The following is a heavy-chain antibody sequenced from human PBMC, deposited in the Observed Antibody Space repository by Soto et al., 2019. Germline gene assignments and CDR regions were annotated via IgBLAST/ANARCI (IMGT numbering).Heavy chain of an antibody. V-gene: IGHV1-3*01. D-gene: IGHD2-15*01. Sequence: ASVKVSCKASGYTFTSYAMHWVRQAPGQRLEWMGWINAGNGNTKYSQKFQGRVTITRDTSASTAYMELSSLRSEDTAVYYCARGHCSGGSCYTYDYWGQGTLVTVSS. CDR3: ARGHCSGGSCYTYDY. CDR1: GYTFTSYA. CDR2: INAGNGNT. J-gene: IGHJ4*02.